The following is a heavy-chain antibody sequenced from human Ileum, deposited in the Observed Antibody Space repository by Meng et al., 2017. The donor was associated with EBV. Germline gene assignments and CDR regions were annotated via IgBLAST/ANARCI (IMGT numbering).Heavy chain of an antibody. J-gene: IGHJ4*02. CDR3: ARKPTSAALDY. V-gene: IGHV1-18*01. D-gene: IGHD6-13*01. CDR2: ISANNGDR. Sequence: QVQLLQSGAEVTTPGASVNVSCKASGFTFTNYGFTWVRQAPGQGLEWMGWISANNGDRHYAQKFQDRVTLTTDGYTPTVYMELRSLRSDDTAVYFCARKPTSAALDYWGQGTLVTVSS. CDR1: GFTFTNYG.